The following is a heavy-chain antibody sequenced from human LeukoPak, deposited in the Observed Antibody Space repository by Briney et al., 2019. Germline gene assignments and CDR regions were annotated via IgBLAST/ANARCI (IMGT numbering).Heavy chain of an antibody. CDR3: AKDGGLWVSAHWGDS. Sequence: GGSLRLSCAASGFTFSSSAMSWVRQAPGKGLEWVSAISNNGGYTYYADSVQGRFTISRDNSKSTLCLKMNSLRAEDTAVYYCAKDGGLWVSAHWGDSWGRGTLVTVSS. J-gene: IGHJ4*02. D-gene: IGHD7-27*01. CDR1: GFTFSSSA. V-gene: IGHV3-23*01. CDR2: ISNNGGYT.